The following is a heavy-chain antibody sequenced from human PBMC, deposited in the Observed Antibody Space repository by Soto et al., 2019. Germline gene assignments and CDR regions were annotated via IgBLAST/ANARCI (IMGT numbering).Heavy chain of an antibody. CDR3: AREQDSGNVIKLLYYYGMDV. J-gene: IGHJ6*02. CDR1: GGTFSSYA. V-gene: IGHV1-69*12. CDR2: IIPIFGTA. D-gene: IGHD5-12*01. Sequence: QVQLVQSGAEVKKPGSSVKVSCKASGGTFSSYAISWVRQAPGQGLEWMGGIIPIFGTANYAQKFQGRVTITADESTSTAYMELSSLRSEDTAGYYCAREQDSGNVIKLLYYYGMDVWGQGTTVTVSS.